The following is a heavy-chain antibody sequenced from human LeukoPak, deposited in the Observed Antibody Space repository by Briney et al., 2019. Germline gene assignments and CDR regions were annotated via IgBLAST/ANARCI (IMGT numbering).Heavy chain of an antibody. CDR3: ARDGVAAAAAEAFDI. CDR1: GYTFTGYY. V-gene: IGHV1-2*02. J-gene: IGHJ3*02. CDR2: INPNSGGT. D-gene: IGHD6-13*01. Sequence: ASVKVSCKASGYTFTGYYMHWVRQAPGQGLEWMGWINPNSGGTNYAQKFQGRVTMTRDTSISTAYMELSRLRSDDTAVYYCARDGVAAAAAEAFDIWGQGTMVTVSS.